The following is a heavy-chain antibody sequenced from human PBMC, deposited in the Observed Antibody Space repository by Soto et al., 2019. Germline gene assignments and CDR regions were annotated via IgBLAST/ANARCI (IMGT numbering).Heavy chain of an antibody. V-gene: IGHV4-39*01. J-gene: IGHJ4*02. CDR2: IYYSGST. D-gene: IGHD5-12*01. CDR3: ARQKASDRWLQVLDY. CDR1: GGSISSSNYY. Sequence: SETLSLTCTVSGGSISSSNYYWGWIRQPPGKGLEWIGTIYYSGSTYYTPSLKSRVTISVDTANNQFSLKVNAVTAADTAMYYCARQKASDRWLQVLDYWGQGTLVTVSS.